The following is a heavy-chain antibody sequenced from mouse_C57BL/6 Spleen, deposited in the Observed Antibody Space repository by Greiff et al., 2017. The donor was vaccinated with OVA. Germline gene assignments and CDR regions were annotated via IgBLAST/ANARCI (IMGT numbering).Heavy chain of an antibody. V-gene: IGHV1-15*01. D-gene: IGHD2-3*01. CDR2: IDPETGGT. CDR3: TRFYDGYPSYWYFDV. CDR1: GYTFTDYE. J-gene: IGHJ1*03. Sequence: VQLQQSGAELVRPGASVTLSCKASGYTFTDYEMHWVKQTPVHGLEWIGAIDPETGGTAYNQKFKGKAILTADKSSSTAYMELRSLTSEDSAVYYCTRFYDGYPSYWYFDVWGTGTTVTVSS.